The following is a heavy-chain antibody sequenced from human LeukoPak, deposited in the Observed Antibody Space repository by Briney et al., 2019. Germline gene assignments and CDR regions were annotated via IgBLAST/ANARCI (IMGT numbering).Heavy chain of an antibody. CDR1: GGSISSGGYY. D-gene: IGHD6-13*01. V-gene: IGHV4-31*03. CDR3: ARDGSDEGSSWIEYFQH. J-gene: IGHJ1*01. Sequence: SQTLSLTCTVSGGSISSGGYYWSWIRQHPGKGLEWIGYIYYSGSTYYNPSLKSRVTISVDTSKNQFSLKLSSVTAADTAVYYCARDGSDEGSSWIEYFQHWGQGTLVTVSS. CDR2: IYYSGST.